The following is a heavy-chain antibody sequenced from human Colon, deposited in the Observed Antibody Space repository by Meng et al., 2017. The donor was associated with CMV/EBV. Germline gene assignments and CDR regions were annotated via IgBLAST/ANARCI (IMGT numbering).Heavy chain of an antibody. D-gene: IGHD2-21*01. CDR1: GFTFSGYG. CDR2: IDGSGNS. V-gene: IGHV3-NL1*01. Sequence: GESLKISCAASGFTFSGYGMHWVRQAPGKGLEWVSFIDGSGNSDYANSVRGRFTMSRDKSKNILYLQMTSLRADDSAVYYCVGRLRPDVWGQGTTVTVSS. J-gene: IGHJ6*02. CDR3: VGRLRPDV.